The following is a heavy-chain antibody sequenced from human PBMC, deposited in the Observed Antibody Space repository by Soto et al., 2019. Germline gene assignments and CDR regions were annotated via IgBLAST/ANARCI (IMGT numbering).Heavy chain of an antibody. D-gene: IGHD2-2*02. V-gene: IGHV1-69*01. J-gene: IGHJ6*02. Sequence: QVQLVPSGAEVKTPVSSVRVSCKASGGTLRSHAINWVRQAPGQGLEWMGGIIPTFGSPYYEQKIQGRATMSADETSITAHMELSSLRFEDTAVYYCARTVDIPYYHGMDVWGQGNTVNVSS. CDR1: GGTLRSHA. CDR3: ARTVDIPYYHGMDV. CDR2: IIPTFGSP.